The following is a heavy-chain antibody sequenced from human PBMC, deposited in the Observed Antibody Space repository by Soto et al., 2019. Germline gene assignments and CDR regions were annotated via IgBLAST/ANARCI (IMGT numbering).Heavy chain of an antibody. J-gene: IGHJ6*02. CDR2: FDPEDGVT. Sequence: GASAQVYCKAPGFTHTGLSMHWLQQAPEKGLERLGSFDPEDGVTIYPQNRQGRVTMPEETSTDTAFLELSSLRSEDTAIYYYAASPELPLGVDVWGHGTTVTVS. CDR3: AASPELPLGVDV. D-gene: IGHD1-7*01. V-gene: IGHV1-24*01. CDR1: GFTHTGLS.